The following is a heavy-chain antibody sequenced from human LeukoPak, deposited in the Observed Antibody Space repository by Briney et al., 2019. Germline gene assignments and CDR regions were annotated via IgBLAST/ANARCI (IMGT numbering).Heavy chain of an antibody. CDR3: ARERDYDTYFDY. D-gene: IGHD3-22*01. J-gene: IGHJ4*02. Sequence: GGSLRLSCAVSGFGVSSNHVAWVRQAPGKGQEWVSVRQPGNVSYYADSVKGRFTTSADSSKNSLYLQMNNLRSEDTALYYCARERDYDTYFDYWGQGTLVTVSS. CDR1: GFGVSSNH. CDR2: RQPGNVS. V-gene: IGHV3-53*01.